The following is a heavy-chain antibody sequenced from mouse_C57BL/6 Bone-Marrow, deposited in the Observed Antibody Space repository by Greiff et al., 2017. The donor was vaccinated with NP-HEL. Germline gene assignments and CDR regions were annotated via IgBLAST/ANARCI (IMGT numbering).Heavy chain of an antibody. V-gene: IGHV10-3*01. D-gene: IGHD1-1*01. CDR3: VRDAGGSSFYYFDY. CDR1: GFTFNTYA. Sequence: EVQGVESGGGLVQPKGSLKLSCAASGFTFNTYAMHWVRQAPGKGLEWVARIRSKSSNYATYYADSVKDRFTISRDDSQSMLYLQMNNLKTEDTAMYYCVRDAGGSSFYYFDYWGQGTTLTVSS. CDR2: IRSKSSNYAT. J-gene: IGHJ2*01.